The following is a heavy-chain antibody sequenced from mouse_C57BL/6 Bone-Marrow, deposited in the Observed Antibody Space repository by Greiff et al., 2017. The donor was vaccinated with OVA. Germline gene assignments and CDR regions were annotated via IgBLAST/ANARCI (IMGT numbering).Heavy chain of an antibody. Sequence: VQVVESGAELARPGASVKLSCKASGYTFTSYGISWVKQRTGQGLEWIGEIYPRSGNTYYNEKFKGKATLTADKSSSTAYMELRSLTSEDSAVYFCTQLGRRNYFDYWGQGTTLTVSS. CDR1: GYTFTSYG. D-gene: IGHD4-1*02. CDR2: IYPRSGNT. J-gene: IGHJ2*01. V-gene: IGHV1-81*01. CDR3: TQLGRRNYFDY.